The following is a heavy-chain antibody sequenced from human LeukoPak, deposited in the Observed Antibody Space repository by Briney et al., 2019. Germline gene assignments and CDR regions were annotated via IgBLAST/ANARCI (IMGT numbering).Heavy chain of an antibody. D-gene: IGHD1-26*01. V-gene: IGHV3-48*03. CDR3: AREDGARSDACDI. Sequence: GGSLRLSCAASGFTFSSYEMNWVRQAPGKGLEWVSYISSSGSTIYYADSVKGLFTISRDNAKNSLYLQMNSLRAEDTALYYCAREDGARSDACDIWGQGTMVTVSS. J-gene: IGHJ3*02. CDR2: ISSSGSTI. CDR1: GFTFSSYE.